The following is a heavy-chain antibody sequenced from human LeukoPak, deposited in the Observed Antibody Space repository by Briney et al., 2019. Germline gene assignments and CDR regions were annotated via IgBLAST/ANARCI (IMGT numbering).Heavy chain of an antibody. Sequence: PSETLSLTCTVSGGSISSYYWSWIRQPPGKGLEWIGYIYYSGSTNYNPSLKSRVTISVDTSKNHFSLKLSSVTAADTAVYYCARHATVTTRGVFFDYWGQGTLVTVSS. CDR3: ARHATVTTRGVFFDY. CDR1: GGSISSYY. CDR2: IYYSGST. V-gene: IGHV4-59*08. D-gene: IGHD4-17*01. J-gene: IGHJ4*02.